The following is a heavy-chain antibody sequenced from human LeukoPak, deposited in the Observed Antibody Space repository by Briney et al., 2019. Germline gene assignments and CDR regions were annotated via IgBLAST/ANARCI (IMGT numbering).Heavy chain of an antibody. J-gene: IGHJ4*02. CDR3: AKGQNYYDSSGYYYDEVFVDY. D-gene: IGHD3-22*01. V-gene: IGHV3-30*18. CDR1: GFTFSSYG. Sequence: GGSLRLSCAASGFTFSSYGMHWVRQAPGKGLEWEAVISYDGSNKYYADSVKGRFTISRDNSKNTLYLQMNSLRAEDTAVYYCAKGQNYYDSSGYYYDEVFVDYWGQGTLVTASS. CDR2: ISYDGSNK.